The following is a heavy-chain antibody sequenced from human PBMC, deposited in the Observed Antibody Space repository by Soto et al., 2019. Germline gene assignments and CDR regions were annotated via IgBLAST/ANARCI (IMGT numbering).Heavy chain of an antibody. V-gene: IGHV1-69*13. CDR2: IIPIFGTA. CDR3: ARCVRDNWNNDAFDI. D-gene: IGHD1-1*01. J-gene: IGHJ3*02. Sequence: SVKVSCKASGCTFSSYAISCVRQAPGQGLEWVGGIIPIFGTANYAQKLQGRVTITADESTSTAYMELSSLRSEDTAVYYCARCVRDNWNNDAFDIWGQGTMVTVSS. CDR1: GCTFSSYA.